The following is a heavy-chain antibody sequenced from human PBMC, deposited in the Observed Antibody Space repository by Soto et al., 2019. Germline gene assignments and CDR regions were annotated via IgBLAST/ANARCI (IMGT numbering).Heavy chain of an antibody. Sequence: QVQLVESGGGLVKTSGSLRIACAASGFTFSDYYISWGRQAPGKGLEWGSYISSSGNTIYYSDSVKGRCTISRDNAKNSVYLQMNSLRAEDTALDFCAKMSSENYYDPVFSWGQGTLVTVSS. D-gene: IGHD3-22*01. CDR2: ISSSGNTI. V-gene: IGHV3-11*01. CDR1: GFTFSDYY. CDR3: AKMSSENYYDPVFS. J-gene: IGHJ4*02.